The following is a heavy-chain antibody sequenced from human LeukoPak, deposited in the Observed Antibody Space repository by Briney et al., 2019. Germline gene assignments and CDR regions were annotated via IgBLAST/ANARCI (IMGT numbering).Heavy chain of an antibody. CDR1: GFTFSSYE. Sequence: PGGSLRLSCAASGFTFSSYEMNWVRQAPGKGLEWISYISGGGTTMYYADSVKGRFTISRDNAKNSLYLQMNSLRAEDTALYYCAREEVGATSRGDWFDSWGQGTLVTVSS. V-gene: IGHV3-48*03. CDR2: ISGGGTTM. CDR3: AREEVGATSRGDWFDS. J-gene: IGHJ5*01. D-gene: IGHD1-26*01.